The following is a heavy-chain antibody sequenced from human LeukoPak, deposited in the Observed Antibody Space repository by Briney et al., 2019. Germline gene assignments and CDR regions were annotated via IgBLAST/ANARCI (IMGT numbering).Heavy chain of an antibody. CDR1: GFTFSSYS. J-gene: IGHJ4*02. V-gene: IGHV3-21*01. CDR3: ARDFVDTAMEDYFDY. Sequence: NTGGSLRLSCAASGFTFSSYSMNWVRQAPGKGLEWVSSISSSSYIYYADSVKGRFTISRDNAKNSLYLQMNSLRAEDTAVYYCARDFVDTAMEDYFDYWGQGTLVTVSS. CDR2: ISSSSYI. D-gene: IGHD5-18*01.